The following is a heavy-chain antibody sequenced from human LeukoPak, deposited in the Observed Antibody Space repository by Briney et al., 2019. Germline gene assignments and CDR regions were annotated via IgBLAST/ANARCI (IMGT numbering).Heavy chain of an antibody. V-gene: IGHV4-61*02. CDR3: ARDQDGSGSLWDY. J-gene: IGHJ4*02. CDR2: IYTSGST. Sequence: PSETPSLTCTVSGGSISSGSYYWSWIRQPAGKGLEWIGRIYTSGSTNYNPSLKSRVTISVDTSKNQFSLKLSSVTAADTAVYYCARDQDGSGSLWDYWGQGTLVTVSS. CDR1: GGSISSGSYY. D-gene: IGHD3-10*01.